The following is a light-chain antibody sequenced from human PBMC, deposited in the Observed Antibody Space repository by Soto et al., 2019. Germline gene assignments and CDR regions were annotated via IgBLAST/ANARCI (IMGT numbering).Light chain of an antibody. Sequence: EIVLTQSPGTLSLSPGEGATLSCRASQDVDNNFLAWYQQRPGQAPRLLIYASSRRATGIPDRFSGSVSGTDCTLTISRVGPEDIAVYFCHQYYSSITFVGGTKVEVK. CDR3: HQYYSSIT. CDR1: QDVDNNF. V-gene: IGKV3-20*01. J-gene: IGKJ4*01. CDR2: ASS.